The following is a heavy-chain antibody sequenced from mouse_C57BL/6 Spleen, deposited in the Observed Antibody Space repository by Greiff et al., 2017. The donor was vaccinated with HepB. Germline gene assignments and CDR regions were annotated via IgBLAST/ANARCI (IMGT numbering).Heavy chain of an antibody. CDR3: AREEIGLRRYAY. V-gene: IGHV1-19*01. J-gene: IGHJ3*01. Sequence: VQLQQSGPVLVKPGASVKMSCKASGYTFTDYYMNWVKQSHGKSLEWIGVINPYNGGTSYNQKFKGKATLTVDKSSSTAYMELNSLTSEDSAVYYCAREEIGLRRYAYWGQGTLVTVSA. D-gene: IGHD2-4*01. CDR2: INPYNGGT. CDR1: GYTFTDYY.